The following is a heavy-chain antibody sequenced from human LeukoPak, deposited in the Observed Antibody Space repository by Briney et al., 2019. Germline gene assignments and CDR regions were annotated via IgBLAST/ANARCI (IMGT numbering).Heavy chain of an antibody. CDR1: GFTFINYA. CDR3: AKDSWSFHDAFDI. CDR2: ISGPGGST. Sequence: PGGSLRLSCSASGFTFINYAMSWVRQAPGKGLEWVSGISGPGGSTYYADSVKGRLTISRDNSKNTLYLQMNSLRAEDTALYYCAKDSWSFHDAFDIWGQGTMVTVSS. D-gene: IGHD2-21*01. V-gene: IGHV3-23*01. J-gene: IGHJ3*02.